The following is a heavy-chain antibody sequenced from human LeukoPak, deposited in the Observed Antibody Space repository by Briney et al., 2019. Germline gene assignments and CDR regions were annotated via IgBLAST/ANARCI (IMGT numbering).Heavy chain of an antibody. Sequence: ASVKVSCKASGGTFSSYAISWVRQAPGQGLEWMGWMNPNSGNTGYAQKFQGRVTMTRNTSISTAYMELSSLRSEDTAVYYCAREAGATTNWFDPWGQGTLVTVSS. CDR1: GGTFSSYA. J-gene: IGHJ5*02. CDR3: AREAGATTNWFDP. D-gene: IGHD1-26*01. CDR2: MNPNSGNT. V-gene: IGHV1-8*02.